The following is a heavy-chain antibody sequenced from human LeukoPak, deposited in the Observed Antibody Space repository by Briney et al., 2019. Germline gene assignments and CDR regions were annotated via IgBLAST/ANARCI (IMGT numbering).Heavy chain of an antibody. V-gene: IGHV1-2*02. CDR2: INPNRGET. J-gene: IGHJ4*02. Sequence: GASVKVSCKASGYTFTAYLLHWVRQAPGQGLEWMGWINPNRGETDYAQNFQGRVTMTRDTSINTAYMDLNRLRPDDTAVYYCVRSPTSGTYYNRPYYFDYWGQGTLVTVSS. D-gene: IGHD3-10*01. CDR1: GYTFTAYL. CDR3: VRSPTSGTYYNRPYYFDY.